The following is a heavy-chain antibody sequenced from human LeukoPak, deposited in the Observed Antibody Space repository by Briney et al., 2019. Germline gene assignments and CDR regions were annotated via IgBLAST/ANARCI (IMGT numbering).Heavy chain of an antibody. V-gene: IGHV3-30-3*01. J-gene: IGHJ4*02. Sequence: SGGSLRLSCAASGFTFSSYAMHWVRQAPGKGLEWVAVISYDGSNKYYADSVKGRFTTSRDNSKNTLYLQMNSLRAEDTAVYYCARAVSSSWYDYWGQGTLITVSS. D-gene: IGHD6-13*01. CDR1: GFTFSSYA. CDR3: ARAVSSSWYDY. CDR2: ISYDGSNK.